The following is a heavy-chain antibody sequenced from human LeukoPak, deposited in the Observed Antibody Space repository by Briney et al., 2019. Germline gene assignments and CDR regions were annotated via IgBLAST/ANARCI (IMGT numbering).Heavy chain of an antibody. CDR2: ISGSGGST. D-gene: IGHD5-18*01. Sequence: GGSLRLSCAASGFTFSSHAMSWVRQAPGKGLEWVSAISGSGGSTYYADSVKGRSTISRDNSKNTLYLQMNSLRAEDTAVYYCARDSGYSYGYSYYYMDVWGKGTTVTVSS. J-gene: IGHJ6*03. CDR1: GFTFSSHA. V-gene: IGHV3-23*01. CDR3: ARDSGYSYGYSYYYMDV.